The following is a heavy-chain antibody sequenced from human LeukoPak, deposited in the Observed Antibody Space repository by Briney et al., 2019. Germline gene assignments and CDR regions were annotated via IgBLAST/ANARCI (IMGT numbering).Heavy chain of an antibody. CDR2: IWYDGNNK. D-gene: IGHD1-26*01. V-gene: IGHV3-33*01. Sequence: GGSLRLSCAAPGFTFSSYGMHWVRQAPGKGLEWVAVIWYDGNNKYYADFVKGRFTISRDNSKNTLYLQLNSLRAEDTAVYNCARDRGSREDGMDVWGQGTTVTVSS. J-gene: IGHJ6*02. CDR1: GFTFSSYG. CDR3: ARDRGSREDGMDV.